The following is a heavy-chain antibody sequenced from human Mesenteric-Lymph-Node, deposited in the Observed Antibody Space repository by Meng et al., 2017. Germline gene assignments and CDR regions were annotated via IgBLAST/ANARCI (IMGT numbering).Heavy chain of an antibody. CDR1: GGSITTSSYY. Sequence: QLQLQPESGPGLVKPSGTLSLNCPVSGGSITTSSYYWFWIRQTPGRGLEWIGSVYYRGSIFYNPSLDSRVTISIDPTKNRFSLRLTSVTAADTGLYFCATHVGSTRAADNWGQGTLVTVSS. D-gene: IGHD1-26*01. J-gene: IGHJ4*02. CDR3: ATHVGSTRAADN. V-gene: IGHV4-39*01. CDR2: VYYRGSI.